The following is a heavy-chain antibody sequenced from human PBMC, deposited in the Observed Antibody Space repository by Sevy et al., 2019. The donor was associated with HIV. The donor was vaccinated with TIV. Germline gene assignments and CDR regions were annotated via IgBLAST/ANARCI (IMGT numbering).Heavy chain of an antibody. CDR2: ISSSSSPI. CDR3: ARLQYCSSSSCYYYYFGMDV. V-gene: IGHV3-48*02. Sequence: GESLKISCAASGFTFSSYSMNWVRQAPGKGLEWVSYISSSSSPIYYADSVKGRFTISSDNAKNSMYLQMISLRDEDTAVYYCARLQYCSSSSCYYYYFGMDVWGQGTTVTVSS. CDR1: GFTFSSYS. J-gene: IGHJ6*02. D-gene: IGHD2-2*01.